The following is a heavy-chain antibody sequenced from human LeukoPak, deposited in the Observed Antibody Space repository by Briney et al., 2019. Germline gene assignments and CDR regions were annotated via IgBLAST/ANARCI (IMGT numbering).Heavy chain of an antibody. Sequence: GGSLRLSCAASGFTFTNYMMDWVRQAPGKGLVWVSSINTDGSTTNYADSVKGRFTISRDNAENTLFLLLHSLRAEDTAVYYCTRGHPGKLDYWGQGTLVTVS. CDR1: GFTFTNYM. J-gene: IGHJ4*02. V-gene: IGHV3-74*01. D-gene: IGHD3-10*01. CDR2: INTDGSTT. CDR3: TRGHPGKLDY.